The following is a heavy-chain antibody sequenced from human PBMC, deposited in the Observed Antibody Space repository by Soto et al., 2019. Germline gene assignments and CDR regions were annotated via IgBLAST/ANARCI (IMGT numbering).Heavy chain of an antibody. CDR1: GYTFTSYG. CDR2: MNPGSGDT. J-gene: IGHJ5*02. CDR3: ARMATFGSLNWFDP. Sequence: ASVKVSCKASGYTFTSYGISWVRQATGQGLEWMGWMNPGSGDTGYAQKFQGRVTMTRDISIATAYMELSSLRSDGTAIYYCARMATFGSLNWFDPWGQGTLVTVSS. V-gene: IGHV1-8*02. D-gene: IGHD3-16*01.